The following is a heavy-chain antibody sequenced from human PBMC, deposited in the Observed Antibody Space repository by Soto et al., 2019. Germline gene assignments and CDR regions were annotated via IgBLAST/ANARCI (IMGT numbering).Heavy chain of an antibody. J-gene: IGHJ4*02. CDR1: EFIFKMYW. CDR3: TRGPRPISTGTGAY. D-gene: IGHD3-10*01. CDR2: IYNDGTYS. Sequence: ETLRLSCAASEFIFKMYWMHWVRQSPGKGLVWISRIYNDGTYSDYADSVRGRFTISRDNVNDTLYLQMNNLRAEDSGLYYCTRGPRPISTGTGAYWGQGTQVTVSS. V-gene: IGHV3-74*01.